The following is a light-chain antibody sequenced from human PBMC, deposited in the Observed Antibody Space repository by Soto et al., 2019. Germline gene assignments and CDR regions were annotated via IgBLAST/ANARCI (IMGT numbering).Light chain of an antibody. V-gene: IGKV2-30*01. J-gene: IGKJ5*01. CDR1: QSLVYSDGNTY. Sequence: VLTQSPDSLAVSLGERASISCRSSQSLVYSDGNTYLSWFRQRPGQSPRRLIYKVSNREAGVPDRFSGSGSGTDFTLKISRVEAEDVGLYYCMQGSHWPPITFGQGTRLEIK. CDR3: MQGSHWPPIT. CDR2: KVS.